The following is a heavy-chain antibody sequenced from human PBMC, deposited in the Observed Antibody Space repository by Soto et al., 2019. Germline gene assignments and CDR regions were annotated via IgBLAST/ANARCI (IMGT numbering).Heavy chain of an antibody. D-gene: IGHD5-12*01. CDR3: ASQMQWSGYDSYFDY. V-gene: IGHV1-69*12. CDR1: GGTFSSYA. CDR2: IIPIFGTA. Sequence: QVQLVQSGAEVKKPGSSVKVSCKASGGTFSSYAISWVRQAPGQGLEWMGGIIPIFGTANYAQKFQGRVTITADESTSKAYRELSGLRSGDTAVYYGASQMQWSGYDSYFDYWGQGTLVTVSS. J-gene: IGHJ4*02.